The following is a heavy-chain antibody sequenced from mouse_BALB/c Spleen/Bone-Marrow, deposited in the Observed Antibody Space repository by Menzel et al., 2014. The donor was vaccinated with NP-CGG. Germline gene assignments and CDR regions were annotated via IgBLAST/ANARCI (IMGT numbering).Heavy chain of an antibody. CDR2: IYPSDSYT. CDR3: TRLYGSSYEYYFDY. V-gene: IGHV1-69*02. Sequence: VQLQQSGAELVRPGASVKLSCKASGYTFTSYWINWVKQRPGQGLEWIGNIYPSDSYTNYNQKFKDKATLTVDKSSSTAYMQLSSPTSEDSAVYYCTRLYGSSYEYYFDYWGQGTTLTVSS. D-gene: IGHD1-1*01. CDR1: GYTFTSYW. J-gene: IGHJ2*01.